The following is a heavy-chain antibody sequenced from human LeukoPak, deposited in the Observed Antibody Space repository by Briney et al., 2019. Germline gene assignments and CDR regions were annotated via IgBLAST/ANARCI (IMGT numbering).Heavy chain of an antibody. Sequence: SVKVSCKASGGTLSSYAISWGREAPGQGLEWMGGIIPIFGTANYAQKFQGRVTVTADESTSTAYMELSSLRSEDTAVYYCVWGSYNYYYYGMDVWGKGTTVTVSS. J-gene: IGHJ6*04. CDR1: GGTLSSYA. V-gene: IGHV1-69*01. D-gene: IGHD3-16*01. CDR3: VWGSYNYYYYGMDV. CDR2: IIPIFGTA.